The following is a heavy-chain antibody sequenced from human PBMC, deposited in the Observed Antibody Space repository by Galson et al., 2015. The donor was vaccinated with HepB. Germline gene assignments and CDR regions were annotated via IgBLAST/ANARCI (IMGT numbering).Heavy chain of an antibody. CDR1: GYTFTSYG. Sequence: SVKVSCKASGYTFTSYGISWVRQAPGQGLEWMGWISAYNGDTNYAQKLQGRVTMTTDTSTSTAYMELRSLRSDDTAVYYCASGVLRPTLYYYYYGMDVWGQGTTVTVSS. CDR2: ISAYNGDT. J-gene: IGHJ6*02. V-gene: IGHV1-18*04. D-gene: IGHD4/OR15-4a*01. CDR3: ASGVLRPTLYYYYYGMDV.